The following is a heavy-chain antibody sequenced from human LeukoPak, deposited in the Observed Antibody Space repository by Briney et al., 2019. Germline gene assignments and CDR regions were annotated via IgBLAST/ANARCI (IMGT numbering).Heavy chain of an antibody. CDR2: ISGSGGST. CDR3: AKGVGYCSGGSCQQFDY. V-gene: IGHV3-23*01. J-gene: IGHJ4*02. D-gene: IGHD2-15*01. Sequence: PGRSLRLSCAASGFTFSSYGMSWVRQAPGKGLEWVSAISGSGGSTYYADSVKGRFTMSRDNSKNTLYLQMNSLRAKDTAVYYCAKGVGYCSGGSCQQFDYWGQGTLVTVSS. CDR1: GFTFSSYG.